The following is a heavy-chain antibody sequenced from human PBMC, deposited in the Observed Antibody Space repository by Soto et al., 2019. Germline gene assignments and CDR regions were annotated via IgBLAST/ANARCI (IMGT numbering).Heavy chain of an antibody. J-gene: IGHJ6*02. CDR1: GYTFTSYA. CDR2: INAGNGNT. D-gene: IGHD4-4*01. Sequence: ASVKVSCKASGYTFTSYAMHWVRQAPGQRLEWMGWINAGNGNTKYSQKFQGRVTITRDTSASTAYMELSSLRSEDTAVYYCARLLTPTETAPRNYYYYGMDVWGQGTTVTVSS. V-gene: IGHV1-3*01. CDR3: ARLLTPTETAPRNYYYYGMDV.